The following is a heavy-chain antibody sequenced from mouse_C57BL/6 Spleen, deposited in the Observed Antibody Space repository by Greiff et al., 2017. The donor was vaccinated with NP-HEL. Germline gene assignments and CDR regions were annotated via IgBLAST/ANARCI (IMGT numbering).Heavy chain of an antibody. Sequence: VQLQQSGPGLVQPSQSLSITCTVSGFSLTSYGVHWVRQSPGKGLEWLGVIWSGGSTDYNAAFISRLSISKDNSKSQVFFKMNSLQADDTAIYYCARTFYDYASWFAYWGQGTLVTVSA. CDR2: IWSGGST. CDR3: ARTFYDYASWFAY. CDR1: GFSLTSYG. J-gene: IGHJ3*01. V-gene: IGHV2-2*01. D-gene: IGHD2-4*01.